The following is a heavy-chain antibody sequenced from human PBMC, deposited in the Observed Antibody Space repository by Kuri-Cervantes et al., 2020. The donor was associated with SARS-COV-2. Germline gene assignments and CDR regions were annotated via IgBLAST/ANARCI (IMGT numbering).Heavy chain of an antibody. CDR1: GGSISSYY. V-gene: IGHV4-59*12. CDR2: IYYSGST. D-gene: IGHD1-14*01. CDR3: LRRKLGGAFDI. Sequence: SETLSLTCTVSGGSISSYYWSWIRQPPGKGLEWIGYIYYSGSTNYNPSLTSRFTISVDTSKTQFSLKLSSVTAADTAVYYCLRRKLGGAFDIWGQGTMVTVSS. J-gene: IGHJ3*02.